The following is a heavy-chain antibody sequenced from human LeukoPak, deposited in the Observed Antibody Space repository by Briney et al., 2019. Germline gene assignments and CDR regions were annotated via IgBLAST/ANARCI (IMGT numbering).Heavy chain of an antibody. D-gene: IGHD3-22*01. CDR3: ARGYYDSSGYDHFDY. Sequence: GASVKVSCKASGYTFTGYYMHWVRQAPGQGLEWMGWINPNSGCTNYAQKFQGRVTMTRDTSISTAYMELSRLRSDDTAVYYCARGYYDSSGYDHFDYWGQGTLVTVSS. CDR2: INPNSGCT. J-gene: IGHJ4*02. CDR1: GYTFTGYY. V-gene: IGHV1-2*02.